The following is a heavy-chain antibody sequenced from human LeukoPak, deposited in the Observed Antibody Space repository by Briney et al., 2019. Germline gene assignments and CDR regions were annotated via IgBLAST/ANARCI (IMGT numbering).Heavy chain of an antibody. CDR3: ARGTGTTAYFDY. V-gene: IGHV3-11*06. Sequence: KPGGSLRLSCAASGFTFSDYYMSWVRQAPGKGLEWVSYISGSSGYTKYADSVKGRFTISRDNAKNSLYLQVNSLRAEDTAVYYCARGTGTTAYFDYWGQGTPVTVSS. D-gene: IGHD1-1*01. CDR1: GFTFSDYY. J-gene: IGHJ4*02. CDR2: ISGSSGYT.